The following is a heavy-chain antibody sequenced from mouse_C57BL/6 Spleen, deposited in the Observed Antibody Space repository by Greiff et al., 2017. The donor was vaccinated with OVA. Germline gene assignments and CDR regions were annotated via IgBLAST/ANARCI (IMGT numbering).Heavy chain of an antibody. Sequence: EVQVVESGGGLVKPGGSLKLSCAASGFTFSSYAMSWVRQTPEKRLEWVATISDGGRYTYYPDNVKGRFTISRDNAKNNLYLQMSHLKSEDTAMYYCASSPYEYDERYFDVWGTGTTVTVSS. CDR3: ASSPYEYDERYFDV. J-gene: IGHJ1*03. V-gene: IGHV5-4*01. CDR1: GFTFSSYA. D-gene: IGHD2-4*01. CDR2: ISDGGRYT.